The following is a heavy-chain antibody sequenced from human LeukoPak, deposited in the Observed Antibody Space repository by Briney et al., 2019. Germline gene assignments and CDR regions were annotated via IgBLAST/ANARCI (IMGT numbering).Heavy chain of an antibody. D-gene: IGHD3-16*02. CDR2: IYTSGST. Sequence: SETLSLTCTVSGGSISSGSYYWSWIRQPAGKGLEWIGRIYTSGSTNYNPSLKSRVTISVDTSKNQFSLKLSSVTAADTAVHYCARLIGLGEVSPYFDSWGQGRLVTVSS. J-gene: IGHJ4*02. V-gene: IGHV4-61*02. CDR3: ARLIGLGEVSPYFDS. CDR1: GGSISSGSYY.